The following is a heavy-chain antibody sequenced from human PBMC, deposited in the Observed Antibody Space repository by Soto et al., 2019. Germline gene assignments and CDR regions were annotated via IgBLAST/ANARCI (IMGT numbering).Heavy chain of an antibody. CDR2: LSYDGNDK. V-gene: IGHV3-30*18. J-gene: IGHJ4*02. Sequence: TGGSLRLSCAASGFTFSTYAMHWVRQAPGKGLEWVAVLSYDGNDKYYADSVKGRFTISRDNSKNTLYLQTDSLRAEDTAVYYCAKDHSSGPADYYFDFWGQGTLVTVSS. CDR1: GFTFSTYA. D-gene: IGHD3-22*01. CDR3: AKDHSSGPADYYFDF.